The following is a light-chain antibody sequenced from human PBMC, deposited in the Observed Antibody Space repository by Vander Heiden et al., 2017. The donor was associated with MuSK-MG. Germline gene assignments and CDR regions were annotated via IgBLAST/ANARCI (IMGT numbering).Light chain of an antibody. J-gene: IGLJ2*01. CDR1: SSDLGSYNL. CDR2: EVI. V-gene: IGLV2-23*02. Sequence: QSVLTQPASVSGSPGQSITISCTGTSSDLGSYNLVSWYQHHPAKAPKVIIYEVITRASGVSNRFSASKSGNTASLTISGLQTEDEADYYCSSYAGSSPFVIFGGGTKVTVL. CDR3: SSYAGSSPFVI.